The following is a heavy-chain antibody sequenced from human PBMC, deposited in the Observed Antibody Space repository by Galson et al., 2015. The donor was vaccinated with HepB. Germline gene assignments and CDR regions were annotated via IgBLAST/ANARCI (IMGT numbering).Heavy chain of an antibody. CDR3: ARDRSHSLDF. D-gene: IGHD2-15*01. CDR2: ISANSGDT. J-gene: IGHJ4*02. V-gene: IGHV1-18*04. Sequence: SVKVSCKASGYTFTINGISWVRQAPGQGLEWMGWISANSGDTKYAQNLQGRVTLTRNTSTSTAYLELRSLRSDDTAIYYCARDRSHSLDFWGQGTLVTVSS. CDR1: GYTFTING.